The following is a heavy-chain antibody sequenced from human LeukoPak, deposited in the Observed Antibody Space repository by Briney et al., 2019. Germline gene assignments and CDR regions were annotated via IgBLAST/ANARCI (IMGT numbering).Heavy chain of an antibody. V-gene: IGHV3-23*01. CDR2: ISGSGGST. Sequence: GGSLRLSCAASGFTFSSYAMSWVRQAPGKGLEWVSAISGSGGSTYYADSVKGRFTISRDNSKNTLYLQMNSLRAEDTAVYYCAKDGLWDWGYSGYHGFDYWGQGTLVTVSS. D-gene: IGHD5-12*01. CDR1: GFTFSSYA. J-gene: IGHJ4*02. CDR3: AKDGLWDWGYSGYHGFDY.